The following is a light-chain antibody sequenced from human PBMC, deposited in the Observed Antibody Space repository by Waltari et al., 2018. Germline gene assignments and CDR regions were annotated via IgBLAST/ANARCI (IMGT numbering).Light chain of an antibody. Sequence: NFMLTQPHSVSESPAKTVTISCTRRSGSLARNYVQWYQQRPGSAPTTVIYEDNQRPSGVPDRFSGSIDSSSNSASLTIAGLKTEDEADYYCQSYDSSNPIGVFGGGTKLTVL. J-gene: IGLJ3*02. V-gene: IGLV6-57*04. CDR2: EDN. CDR3: QSYDSSNPIGV. CDR1: SGSLARNY.